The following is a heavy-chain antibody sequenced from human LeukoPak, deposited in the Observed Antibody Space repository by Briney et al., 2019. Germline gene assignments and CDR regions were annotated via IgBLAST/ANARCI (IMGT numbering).Heavy chain of an antibody. CDR1: GFTVSSNY. CDR2: IYSGGST. CDR3: ARGVQGPYYYGSGSYYPYYFDY. D-gene: IGHD3-10*01. J-gene: IGHJ4*02. Sequence: GGSLRLSCAASGFTVSSNYMSWVRQAPGKGLEWVSVIYSGGSTYYADSVKGRFTISRDNSKNTLYLQMNSLRAEDTAVYYCARGVQGPYYYGSGSYYPYYFDYWGQGTLVTVSS. V-gene: IGHV3-66*01.